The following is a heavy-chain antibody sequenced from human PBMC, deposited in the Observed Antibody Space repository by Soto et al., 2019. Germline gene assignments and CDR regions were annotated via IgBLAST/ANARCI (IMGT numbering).Heavy chain of an antibody. CDR1: GFTFSSYA. CDR3: ARGIYCSSTSCYDEGNAFDI. V-gene: IGHV3-30-3*01. Sequence: GGSLRLSCAASGFTFSSYAMHWVRQAPGKGLEWVAVISYDGSNKYYADSVKGRFTISRDNSKNTLYLQMNSLRAEDTAVYYCARGIYCSSTSCYDEGNAFDIWGQGTMVTVSS. CDR2: ISYDGSNK. D-gene: IGHD2-2*01. J-gene: IGHJ3*02.